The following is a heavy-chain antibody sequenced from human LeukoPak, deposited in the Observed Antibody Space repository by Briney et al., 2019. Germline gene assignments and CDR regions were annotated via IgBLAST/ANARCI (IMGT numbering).Heavy chain of an antibody. CDR3: ARIMTPRFAFDI. CDR2: IIPIFGTA. Sequence: SVKVSCKASGGTFSSYAISWVRQAPGQGLEWMGGIIPIFGTANYAQKFQGRVTITADESTSTAYMELSSLRSEDTAVYYCARIMTPRFAFDIWGQGTMVTVSS. J-gene: IGHJ3*02. D-gene: IGHD2-8*01. V-gene: IGHV1-69*13. CDR1: GGTFSSYA.